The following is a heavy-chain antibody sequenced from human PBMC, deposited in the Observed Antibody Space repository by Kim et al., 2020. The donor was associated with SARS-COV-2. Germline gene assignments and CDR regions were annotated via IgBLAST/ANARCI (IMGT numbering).Heavy chain of an antibody. CDR1: GGSFTDYN. Sequence: SETLSLTCAVYGGSFTDYNWSWIRQPPGKGLEWIGEINHSGSTNYNPSLQSRIPISIDTSKNQFSLKLTSVTAADTGFYFCARGRAGVVPSPILGIGPYYDYYGMDVWGQGTPVTVSS. CDR3: ARGRAGVVPSPILGIGPYYDYYGMDV. CDR2: INHSGST. D-gene: IGHD3-3*01. J-gene: IGHJ6*02. V-gene: IGHV4-34*01.